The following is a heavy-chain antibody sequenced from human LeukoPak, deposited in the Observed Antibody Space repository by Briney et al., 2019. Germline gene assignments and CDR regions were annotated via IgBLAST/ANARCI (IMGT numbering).Heavy chain of an antibody. CDR1: GGSISSGSYY. CDR3: ARVFSGTWFDP. D-gene: IGHD2-15*01. CDR2: IYTSGST. J-gene: IGHJ5*02. V-gene: IGHV4-61*02. Sequence: PSETLSLTCTVSGGSISSGSYYWSWIWQPAGKGLEWIGRIYTSGSTNYNPSLKSRVTISVDTSKNQFSLKLSSVTAADTAVYYCARVFSGTWFDPWGQGTLVTVSS.